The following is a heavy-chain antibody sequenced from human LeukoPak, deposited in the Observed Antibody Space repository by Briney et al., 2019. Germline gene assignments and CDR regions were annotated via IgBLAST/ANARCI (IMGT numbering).Heavy chain of an antibody. J-gene: IGHJ4*02. CDR3: AKVDGVAAGPTGY. V-gene: IGHV3-30*02. CDR1: GFTFSSYG. D-gene: IGHD6-13*01. Sequence: GGSLRLSCAASGFTFSSYGMHWVRQAPGKGLEWVAFIRYDGSNKYYADSVKGRFTISRDNSKNTLYLQMNSLRAEDTAVYYCAKVDGVAAGPTGYWGQGTLVTVSS. CDR2: IRYDGSNK.